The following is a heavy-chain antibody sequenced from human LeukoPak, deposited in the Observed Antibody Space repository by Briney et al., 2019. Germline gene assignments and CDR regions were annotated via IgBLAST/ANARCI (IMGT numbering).Heavy chain of an antibody. CDR1: GGSVGSGSYY. V-gene: IGHV4-61*01. Sequence: SETLSLTCTVSGGSVGSGSYYWSWIRQPPGKGLEWIGYIYYSGSTNYNPSLKSRVTISVDTSKNQFSLKLSSVTAADTAVYYCARGVPPISIFGVVIRNGGYFDYWGQGTLVTVSS. D-gene: IGHD3-3*01. CDR3: ARGVPPISIFGVVIRNGGYFDY. CDR2: IYYSGST. J-gene: IGHJ4*02.